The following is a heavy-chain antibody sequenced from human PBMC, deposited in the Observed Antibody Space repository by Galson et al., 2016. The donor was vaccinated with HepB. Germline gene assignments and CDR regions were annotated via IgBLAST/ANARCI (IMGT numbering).Heavy chain of an antibody. Sequence: LSLTCTVSGGSMINHYWSWIRQPPGKGLEWIGDVYHSGSTRYNPSLKSRVTISVDTSKNQFSLKLGSVTAADTSGYFCAGHEASNVAMRVDYWGQGTLVTVSS. CDR1: GGSMINHY. CDR2: VYHSGST. CDR3: AGHEASNVAMRVDY. V-gene: IGHV4-59*08. J-gene: IGHJ4*02. D-gene: IGHD2-2*01.